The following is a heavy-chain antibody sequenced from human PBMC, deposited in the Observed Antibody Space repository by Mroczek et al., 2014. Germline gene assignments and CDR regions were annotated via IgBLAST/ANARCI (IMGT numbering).Heavy chain of an antibody. D-gene: IGHD3-3*01. CDR1: GGSFSGYY. CDR2: INHSGST. CDR3: ARGEGYDFWSGHFDY. J-gene: IGHJ4*02. Sequence: ESGAGLLKPSETLSLTCAVYGGSFSGYYWSWIRQPPGKGPEWIGEINHSGSTNYNPSLKSRVTISVDTSKNQFSLKLSSVTAADTAVYYCARGEGYDFWSGHFDYWGQGTLVTVSS. V-gene: IGHV4-34*01.